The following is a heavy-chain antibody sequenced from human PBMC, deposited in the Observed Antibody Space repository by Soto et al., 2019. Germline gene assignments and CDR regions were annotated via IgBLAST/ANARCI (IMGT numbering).Heavy chain of an antibody. CDR1: GGSISSRSYF. CDR2: VSYNVRT. CDR3: ARQAVDEGYSSGWYFDS. Sequence: QLQLQESGPGLVKPSETLFLTCTVSGGSISSRSYFWGWIRQPPGKGLEWIGSVSYNVRTYYNPSLTSRLPMSVDTSKNHFFLKLSSVTAADPAVYYCARQAVDEGYSSGWYFDSWGQGTLVTVSS. D-gene: IGHD6-19*01. J-gene: IGHJ4*02. V-gene: IGHV4-39*01.